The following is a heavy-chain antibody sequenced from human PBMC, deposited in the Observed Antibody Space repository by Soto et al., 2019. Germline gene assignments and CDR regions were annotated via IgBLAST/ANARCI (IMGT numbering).Heavy chain of an antibody. CDR2: ISSSSSYI. V-gene: IGHV3-21*01. D-gene: IGHD2-2*02. J-gene: IGHJ6*02. CDR3: ARDRQLVPAAIEGGSFYGMDV. CDR1: GFTFSSYS. Sequence: GGSLRLSCAASGFTFSSYSMNWVRQAPGKGLEWVSSISSSSSYIYYADSVKGRFTISRDNAKNSLYLQMNSLRAEDTAVYYCARDRQLVPAAIEGGSFYGMDVWGQGTTVPVSS.